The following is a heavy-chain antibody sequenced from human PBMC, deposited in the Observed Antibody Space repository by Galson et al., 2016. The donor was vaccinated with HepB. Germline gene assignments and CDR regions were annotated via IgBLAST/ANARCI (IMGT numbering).Heavy chain of an antibody. Sequence: PALVKPTQTLTLTCTFSGFSLSTTGMRVSWIRQPPGKALEWLARIDWDDDKFYSTPLKTRLTISKDTSKNQVVLTMTDMDPVDTATYYCARGDYGDYWSFDLWVRGTLVTVSS. CDR3: ARGDYGDYWSFDL. CDR1: GFSLSTTGMR. V-gene: IGHV2-70*04. D-gene: IGHD4-17*01. J-gene: IGHJ2*01. CDR2: IDWDDDK.